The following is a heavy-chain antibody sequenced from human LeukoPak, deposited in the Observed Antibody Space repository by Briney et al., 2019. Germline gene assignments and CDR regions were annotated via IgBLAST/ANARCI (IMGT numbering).Heavy chain of an antibody. CDR1: GFTFSTYS. CDR3: ARVFGSGSYFDAFDI. V-gene: IGHV3-21*01. J-gene: IGHJ3*02. CDR2: ISSSSSYI. D-gene: IGHD3-10*01. Sequence: GGSLRLSCAASGFTFSTYSMIWVRQAPGKGLEWVSSISSSSSYIYYADSVKGRFTISRDSAKNSLYLQMNSLRAEDTAVYYCARVFGSGSYFDAFDIWGQGTMVTVSS.